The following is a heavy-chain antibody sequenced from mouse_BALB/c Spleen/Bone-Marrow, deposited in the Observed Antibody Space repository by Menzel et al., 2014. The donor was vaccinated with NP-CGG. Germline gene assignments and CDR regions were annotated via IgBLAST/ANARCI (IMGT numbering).Heavy chain of an antibody. CDR2: INSDGGST. J-gene: IGHJ3*01. Sequence: EVMLVESGGGLVQPGESLKLSCESNEYESPSHDMSWVRKTPEKRLELVAAINSDGGSTYYPDTMERRLIISRDNTKKTLYLQMSSLRSEDTALYYCARRGDYDWFAYWGQGTQVTVSA. V-gene: IGHV5-2*01. CDR3: ARRGDYDWFAY. CDR1: EYESPSHD. D-gene: IGHD2-4*01.